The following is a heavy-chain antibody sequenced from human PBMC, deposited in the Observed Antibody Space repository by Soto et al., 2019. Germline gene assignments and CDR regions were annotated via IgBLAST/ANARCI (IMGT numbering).Heavy chain of an antibody. CDR1: GFTFASND. V-gene: IGHV1-8*01. D-gene: IGHD2-15*01. CDR2: MNANVDAT. Sequence: QVQLVQSGAEVKKPGASVKVSCKASGFTFASNDINWVRQAPGQGLQWMGWMNANVDATDSPQEFKGRVSMTWNASISTAYLELHNLKSDDTAVYYCAREVVVWGSLWLDPWGQGSLVTVSS. J-gene: IGHJ5*02. CDR3: AREVVVWGSLWLDP.